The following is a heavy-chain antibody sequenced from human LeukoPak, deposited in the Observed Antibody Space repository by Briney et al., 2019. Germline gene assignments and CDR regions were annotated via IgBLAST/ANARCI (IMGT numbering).Heavy chain of an antibody. CDR1: GGSISSYY. Sequence: PSETLSLTCTVSGGSISSYYWSWIRQPPGKGLEWIGYIYNSGSTNYNPSLKSRVTISVDTSQNQFSLKLSSVTAADTAVYYCARAGGIAVPYWFGPWGQGILVTVSS. J-gene: IGHJ5*02. D-gene: IGHD6-19*01. CDR2: IYNSGST. V-gene: IGHV4-59*01. CDR3: ARAGGIAVPYWFGP.